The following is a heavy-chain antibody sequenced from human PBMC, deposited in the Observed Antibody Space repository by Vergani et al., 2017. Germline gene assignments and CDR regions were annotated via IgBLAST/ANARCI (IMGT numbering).Heavy chain of an antibody. V-gene: IGHV3-21*04. J-gene: IGHJ4*02. CDR1: GFTFSSYS. Sequence: EVQLVESGGGLVKPGGSLRLSCAASGFTFSSYSMNWVRQAPGKGLEWVSSISSSSSYIYYADSVKGRFTISRDNSKNTLYLQMNSLRSEDTAVYYCARALVRDIQLWLPMDYWGQGTLVTVSS. D-gene: IGHD5-18*01. CDR3: ARALVRDIQLWLPMDY. CDR2: ISSSSSYI.